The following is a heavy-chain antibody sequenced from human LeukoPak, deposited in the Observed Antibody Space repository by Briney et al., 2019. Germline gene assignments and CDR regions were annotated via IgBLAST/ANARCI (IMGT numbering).Heavy chain of an antibody. D-gene: IGHD3-22*01. Sequence: PSETLSLTCSVSGGSISSYYWRWIRQPAGKGLEWIGRIYTSGSTNYNPSLKSRVTMSVDTSKNQFSLKLSSVTAADTAVYYCARDRYYYDSSGYYVFDYWGQGTLVTVSS. CDR1: GGSISSYY. CDR3: ARDRYYYDSSGYYVFDY. CDR2: IYTSGST. V-gene: IGHV4-4*07. J-gene: IGHJ4*02.